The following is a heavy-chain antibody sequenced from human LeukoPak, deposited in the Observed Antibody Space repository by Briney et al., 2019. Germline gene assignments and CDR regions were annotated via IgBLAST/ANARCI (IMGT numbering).Heavy chain of an antibody. Sequence: GGSLRLSCAASGFTFSSYAMHWVRQAPGKGLERVVVISYDGSNKYYADSVKGRFTISRDNSKNTLYLQMNSLRAEDTAVYYCARENNYDSSPFDYWGQGTLVTVSS. V-gene: IGHV3-30*04. CDR1: GFTFSSYA. J-gene: IGHJ4*02. CDR2: ISYDGSNK. CDR3: ARENNYDSSPFDY. D-gene: IGHD3-22*01.